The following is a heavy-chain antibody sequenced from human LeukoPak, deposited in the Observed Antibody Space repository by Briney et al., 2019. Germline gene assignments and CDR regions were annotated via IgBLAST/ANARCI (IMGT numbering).Heavy chain of an antibody. Sequence: ASVKVSCKASGYTFTSYAMNWVRQAPGQGLEWMGWINTNTGNPTYAQGFTGRFVFSLDTSVSTAYLQISSLKAEDTAVYYCARGQIVVVPAALPNLFDYWGQGTLVTVSS. D-gene: IGHD2-2*01. CDR1: GYTFTSYA. V-gene: IGHV7-4-1*02. J-gene: IGHJ4*02. CDR3: ARGQIVVVPAALPNLFDY. CDR2: INTNTGNP.